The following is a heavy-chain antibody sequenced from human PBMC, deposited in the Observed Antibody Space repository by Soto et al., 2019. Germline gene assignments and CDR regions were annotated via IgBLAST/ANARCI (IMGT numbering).Heavy chain of an antibody. D-gene: IGHD1-26*01. V-gene: IGHV3-30-3*01. CDR2: ISSAGNHN. CDR3: ARWEQPRFDY. Sequence: QVKLVESGGGVVQPGRSLRLSCAASGFNVSAYTMHWVRQAPGKGLEWVAVISSAGNHNYYTDSVKGRFTISRDTSTNTLYLQMNRLGAEDTAVYYCARWEQPRFDYWGQGTLVTVSS. CDR1: GFNVSAYT. J-gene: IGHJ4*02.